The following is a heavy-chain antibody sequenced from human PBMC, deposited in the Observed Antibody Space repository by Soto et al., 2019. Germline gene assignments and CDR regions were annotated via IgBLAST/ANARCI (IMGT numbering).Heavy chain of an antibody. V-gene: IGHV3-64D*06. D-gene: IGHD4-17*01. CDR1: GFTFSMFS. CDR2: ISSNGDST. J-gene: IGHJ5*02. Sequence: GSLRLSCSASGFTFSMFSMHWVRQAPGKGLEYVSGISSNGDSTYYADSVKGRFTISRDNSKDTLYLQMSSLRAVDTAVYYCVHPRSTVQIPPTWGQGTLVTVSS. CDR3: VHPRSTVQIPPT.